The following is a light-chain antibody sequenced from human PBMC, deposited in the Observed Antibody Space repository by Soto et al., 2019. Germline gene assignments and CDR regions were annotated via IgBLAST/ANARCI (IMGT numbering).Light chain of an antibody. CDR2: DAS. J-gene: IGKJ4*01. CDR3: QQYGAPPLT. V-gene: IGKV3-20*01. Sequence: EIVLTQSPGTLSLSPGERATLSCRASQSVRSSYLAWYQQKPCQAPRLLIHDASSRATGIPDGFNGSGSGTDFTLTISRLEDADFAVYYCQQYGAPPLTFGGGTTVEIK. CDR1: QSVRSSY.